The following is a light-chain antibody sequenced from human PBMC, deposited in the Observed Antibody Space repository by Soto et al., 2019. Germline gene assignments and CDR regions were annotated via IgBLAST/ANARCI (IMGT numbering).Light chain of an antibody. J-gene: IGKJ1*01. V-gene: IGKV1-5*01. Sequence: DITMTQSPATLSASVGDRVTITCRASQSISSWLAWYQQKPGKAPKLLIYDASSLGSGVPSRFSGSGSGTEFTLTISSLQPDDFATYYCQQYNSYLWTFGQGTKVDI. CDR1: QSISSW. CDR2: DAS. CDR3: QQYNSYLWT.